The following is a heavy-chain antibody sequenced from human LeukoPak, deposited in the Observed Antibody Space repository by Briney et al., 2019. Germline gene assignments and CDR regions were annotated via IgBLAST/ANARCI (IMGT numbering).Heavy chain of an antibody. Sequence: SETLSLTCAVYGGSFSGYYWSWIRQPPGKGLEWIGEINHSGSTNYNPSLKSRVTISVDTSKNQFSLKLSSVTAADTAVYYCADEDYDFWSGYSHYWGQGTRVTVSS. CDR1: GGSFSGYY. D-gene: IGHD3-3*01. J-gene: IGHJ4*02. CDR2: INHSGST. CDR3: ADEDYDFWSGYSHY. V-gene: IGHV4-34*01.